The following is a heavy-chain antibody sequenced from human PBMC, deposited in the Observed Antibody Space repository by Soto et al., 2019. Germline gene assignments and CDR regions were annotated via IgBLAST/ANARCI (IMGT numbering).Heavy chain of an antibody. CDR1: GYTFSAYT. V-gene: IGHV1-3*01. CDR3: ARDTETLGPRANDALDI. CDR2: INAGSGNT. J-gene: IGHJ3*02. D-gene: IGHD3-3*02. Sequence: ASVKVSCKATGYTFSAYTMNWVLQAPGQSLEWMGWINAGSGNTKYSQNFQGRVSITRDTSASTVYTELTGLTSEDTAVYYCARDTETLGPRANDALDIWGQGTMVTVSS.